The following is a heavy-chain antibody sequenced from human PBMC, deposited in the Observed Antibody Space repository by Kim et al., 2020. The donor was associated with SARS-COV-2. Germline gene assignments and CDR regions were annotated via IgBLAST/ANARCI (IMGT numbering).Heavy chain of an antibody. CDR3: AREGAFRCSSTSCYGAPHYYYYYGMDV. D-gene: IGHD2-2*01. CDR2: ISSSSSYI. J-gene: IGHJ6*02. V-gene: IGHV3-21*01. CDR1: GFTFSSYS. Sequence: GGSLRLSCAASGFTFSSYSMNWVRQAPGKGLEWVSSISSSSSYIYYADSVKGRFTISRDNAKNSLYLQMNSLRAEDTAVYYCAREGAFRCSSTSCYGAPHYYYYYGMDVWGQGTTVTVSS.